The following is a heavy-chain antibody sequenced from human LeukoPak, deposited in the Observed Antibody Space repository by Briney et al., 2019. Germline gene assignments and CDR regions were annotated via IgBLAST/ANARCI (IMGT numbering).Heavy chain of an antibody. V-gene: IGHV5-51*01. CDR3: ARLGSQMFIDY. CDR1: GSRFTNYW. Sequence: GASLKISCKGSGSRFTNYWIGWVRQLPGKGLERMGIIYPGDSDTRYSPSFQGQVTISVDKSISTAYLQWSSLKASDTAMYYCARLGSQMFIDYWGQGTLVTVSS. J-gene: IGHJ4*02. CDR2: IYPGDSDT. D-gene: IGHD1-26*01.